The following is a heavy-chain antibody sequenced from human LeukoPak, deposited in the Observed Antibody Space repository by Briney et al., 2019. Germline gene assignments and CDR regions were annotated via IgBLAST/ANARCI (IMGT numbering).Heavy chain of an antibody. D-gene: IGHD6-19*01. Sequence: GASVKVSCKASGYTFTSYYMHWVRQAPGQGLEWMGIINPSGGSTSYAQKFQGRVTMTRDTSTSTVYMELSSLRSEDTAVYYCARDRAVAGTATYDAFDIWGQGTMVTVSS. J-gene: IGHJ3*02. CDR1: GYTFTSYY. CDR2: INPSGGST. V-gene: IGHV1-46*01. CDR3: ARDRAVAGTATYDAFDI.